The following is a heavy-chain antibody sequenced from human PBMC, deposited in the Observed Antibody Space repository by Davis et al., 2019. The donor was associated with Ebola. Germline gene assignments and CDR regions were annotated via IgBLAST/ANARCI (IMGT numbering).Heavy chain of an antibody. CDR3: ARPQVATQFDY. D-gene: IGHD5-12*01. J-gene: IGHJ4*02. CDR1: GFIFSDYY. Sequence: PGGSLRLSCAASGFIFSDYYMSWIRQAPGKGLEWVAVISYDGSNKYYADSVKGRFTISRDNSKNTLYLQTNSLRAEDTGVYYCARPQVATQFDYWGQGTLVTVSS. V-gene: IGHV3-30*03. CDR2: ISYDGSNK.